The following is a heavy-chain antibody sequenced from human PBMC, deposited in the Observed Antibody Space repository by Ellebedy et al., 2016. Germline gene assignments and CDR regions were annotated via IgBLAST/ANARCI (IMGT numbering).Heavy chain of an antibody. CDR3: AREGWSVAGPPPQSFDY. CDR2: IWSDGNTQ. J-gene: IGHJ4*02. V-gene: IGHV3-33*01. D-gene: IGHD6-19*01. CDR1: GFIFRNYG. Sequence: GGSLRLXCATSGFIFRNYGMHWVRQAPGKGLEWVSDIWSDGNTQRYADSVKGRFTVSRDNSKNTLFLQMNSLTVDDTAVYYCAREGWSVAGPPPQSFDYWGQGSLVTVSS.